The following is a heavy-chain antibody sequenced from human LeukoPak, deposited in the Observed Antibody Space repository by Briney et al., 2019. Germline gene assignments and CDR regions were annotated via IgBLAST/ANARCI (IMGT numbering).Heavy chain of an antibody. D-gene: IGHD6-13*01. CDR2: IIPIFCTA. Sequence: ASVKVSCKASGGTFSSYAISWVRQAPGQGLEWMGGIIPIFCTANYAQKFQGRVTITADESTSTAYMELSSLRSEDTAVYYCARGRGVLQQLVPYFDYWGQGTLVTVSS. CDR3: ARGRGVLQQLVPYFDY. V-gene: IGHV1-69*01. J-gene: IGHJ4*02. CDR1: GGTFSSYA.